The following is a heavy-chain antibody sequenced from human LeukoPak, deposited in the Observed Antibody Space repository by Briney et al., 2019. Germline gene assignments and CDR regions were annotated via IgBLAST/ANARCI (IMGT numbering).Heavy chain of an antibody. CDR3: AREAKPWAPRPWFDP. V-gene: IGHV3-21*01. CDR1: GFTFSSYS. J-gene: IGHJ5*02. D-gene: IGHD1-1*01. CDR2: ISSSSSYI. Sequence: GGSLRLSCAASGFTFSSYSMNWVRQAPGKGLEWVSSISSSSSYIYYADSVKGRFTISRDNAKNSLYLQMNSLRAEDTAVYYCAREAKPWAPRPWFDPWGQGTLVTVSS.